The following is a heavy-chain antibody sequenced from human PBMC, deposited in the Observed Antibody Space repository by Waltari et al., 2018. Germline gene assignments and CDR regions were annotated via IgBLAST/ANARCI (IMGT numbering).Heavy chain of an antibody. J-gene: IGHJ4*02. CDR2: IYYSGGT. V-gene: IGHV4-39*07. CDR3: ARDQGMFGLG. D-gene: IGHD3-16*01. CDR1: GGSISSSSYY. Sequence: QLQLQESGPGLVKPSETLSLTCTVSGGSISSSSYYWGWIRQPPGKGLEWIGSIYYSGGTYSNPSLKSRVTISVDTSKNQFSLKLSSVTAADTAVYYCARDQGMFGLGWGQGTLVTVSS.